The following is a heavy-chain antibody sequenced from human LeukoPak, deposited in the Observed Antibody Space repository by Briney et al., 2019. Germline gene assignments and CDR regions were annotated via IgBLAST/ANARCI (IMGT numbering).Heavy chain of an antibody. V-gene: IGHV1-2*02. CDR1: GYTFTGYY. Sequence: ASVTVSCTASGYTFTGYYMHWVRQAPGQGLEWMAWIHPNSGATNYAQQFQGRVTLTRDTSISTAYMELSSLRSDDTAVYYCARGTNIVFFDYWGQGTLVTVSS. J-gene: IGHJ4*02. CDR3: ARGTNIVFFDY. D-gene: IGHD2-8*01. CDR2: IHPNSGAT.